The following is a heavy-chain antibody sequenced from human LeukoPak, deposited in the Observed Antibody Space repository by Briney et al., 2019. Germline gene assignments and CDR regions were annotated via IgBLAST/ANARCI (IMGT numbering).Heavy chain of an antibody. Sequence: GGSLRLSCAASGFTFSNYAMSWVRQAPGKGLEWVSAITGSDDITYYADSVKGRFTISRDNSKNTLYLQVNSLRAEDTAIYYCAKWGDYDILTGYYDSDYWGQGTLVTVSS. CDR2: ITGSDDIT. J-gene: IGHJ4*02. CDR3: AKWGDYDILTGYYDSDY. V-gene: IGHV3-23*01. CDR1: GFTFSNYA. D-gene: IGHD3-9*01.